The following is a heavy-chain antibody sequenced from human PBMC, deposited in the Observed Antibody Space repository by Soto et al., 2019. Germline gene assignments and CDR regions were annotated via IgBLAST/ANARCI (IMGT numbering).Heavy chain of an antibody. D-gene: IGHD2-2*01. V-gene: IGHV1-2*04. CDR3: ARDSVYCSSTSCYGGGWFDP. Sequence: ASVKVSCKASGYTFTGYYMHWVRQAPGQGLEWMGWINPNSGGTNYAQKFQGWVTMTRDTSISTAYMELSRLRSDDTAVYYCARDSVYCSSTSCYGGGWFDPWGQGTLVTVSS. CDR1: GYTFTGYY. CDR2: INPNSGGT. J-gene: IGHJ5*02.